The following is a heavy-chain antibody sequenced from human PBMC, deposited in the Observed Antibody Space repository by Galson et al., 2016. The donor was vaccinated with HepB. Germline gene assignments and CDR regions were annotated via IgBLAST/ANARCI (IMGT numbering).Heavy chain of an antibody. J-gene: IGHJ3*02. Sequence: SETLSLTCSVSGGSVSSGSHYWSWIRQPPGKGLECIGYIYYSGSTNYNPSLKSRVTISVDTSKNQFSLKLTSVTTADTALYYCARYHRLELPRGRGDVFDIWGPGTMVSVSS. CDR1: GGSVSSGSHY. V-gene: IGHV4-61*01. CDR3: ARYHRLELPRGRGDVFDI. CDR2: IYYSGST. D-gene: IGHD1-7*01.